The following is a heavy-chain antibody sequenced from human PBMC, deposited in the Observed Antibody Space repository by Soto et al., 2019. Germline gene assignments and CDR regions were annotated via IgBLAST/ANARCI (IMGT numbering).Heavy chain of an antibody. J-gene: IGHJ4*02. Sequence: PGGSLRLSCAASGFTFSSYSMNWVRQAPGKGLEWVSYISSSSTIYYADSVKGRFTISRDNAKNSLYLQMNSLRDEDTAVYYCASFYSGSYRPSYYFDYWGQGTLVTVSS. CDR2: ISSSSTI. V-gene: IGHV3-48*02. CDR3: ASFYSGSYRPSYYFDY. CDR1: GFTFSSYS. D-gene: IGHD1-26*01.